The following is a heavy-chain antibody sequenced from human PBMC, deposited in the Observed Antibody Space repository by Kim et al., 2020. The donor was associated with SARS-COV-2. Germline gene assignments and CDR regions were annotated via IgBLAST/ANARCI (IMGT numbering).Heavy chain of an antibody. J-gene: IGHJ4*02. CDR3: ARDWGQLNH. CDR2: IYIFFIT. V-gene: IGHV3-66*01. D-gene: IGHD7-27*01. Sequence: SLILSFSSSLFTFIINSIIFVRQTPFNFLYFFSLIYIFFITYYAYSVKGRFSISRDNSKNTLYLQMNSMRAEDTAVYYCARDWGQLNHWGQGTLVTVSS. CDR1: LFTFIINS.